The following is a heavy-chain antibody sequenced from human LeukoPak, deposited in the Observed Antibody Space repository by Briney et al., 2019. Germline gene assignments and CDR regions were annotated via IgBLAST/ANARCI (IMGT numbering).Heavy chain of an antibody. CDR3: ASLGGYDS. Sequence: SETLSLTCTVSGGSISTSNYYWGWIRQPPGKGLEWIGEINHSGSTNYNPSLKSRVTISVDTSKNQFSLKLSSVTAADTAVYYCASLGGYDSWGQGTLVTVSS. CDR1: GGSISTSNYY. V-gene: IGHV4-39*07. D-gene: IGHD5-12*01. J-gene: IGHJ5*01. CDR2: INHSGST.